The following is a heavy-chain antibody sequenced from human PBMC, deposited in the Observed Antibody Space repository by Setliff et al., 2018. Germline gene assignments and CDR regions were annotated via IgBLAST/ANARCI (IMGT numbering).Heavy chain of an antibody. V-gene: IGHV1-18*01. CDR3: ARLVRYCTRTSCQRTSGAEL. CDR2: IAVYTGKT. D-gene: IGHD2-2*01. Sequence: ASVKVSCKASGDTFSTYALSWVRQAPGQGLEWMGWIAVYTGKTYSAQKFQGRLTMTTDKSTNMAYLDLRGLRLDDTAIYYCARLVRYCTRTSCQRTSGAELWGQGTLVTVSS. CDR1: GDTFSTYA. J-gene: IGHJ4*02.